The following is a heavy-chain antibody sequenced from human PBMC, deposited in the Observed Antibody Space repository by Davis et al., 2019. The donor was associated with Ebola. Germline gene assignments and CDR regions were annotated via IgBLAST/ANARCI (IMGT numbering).Heavy chain of an antibody. V-gene: IGHV3-23*01. CDR2: ISGSGGST. J-gene: IGHJ4*02. CDR3: AKAGHCANYCSFDS. CDR1: EFTFSGYA. D-gene: IGHD4/OR15-4a*01. Sequence: GGSLRLSCAASEFTFSGYAMSWVRQAPGKGLEWVSAISGSGGSTYYAGSVKGRFTISRDNSRNTLYLQMNSLRAEDTAVYYCAKAGHCANYCSFDSWGQGTLVTVSS.